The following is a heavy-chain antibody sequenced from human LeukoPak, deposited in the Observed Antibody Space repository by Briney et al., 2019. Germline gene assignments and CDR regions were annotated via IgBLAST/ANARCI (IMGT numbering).Heavy chain of an antibody. CDR1: GYTFTSYD. CDR3: ARFPGLLWFGELLDAFDI. V-gene: IGHV1-8*01. J-gene: IGHJ3*02. D-gene: IGHD3-10*01. Sequence: GASVKVSCKASGYTFTSYDINWVRQATGQGLEWMGWKNPNSGNTGYAQKFQGRVTMTRNTSISTAYMELSSLRSEDTAVYYCARFPGLLWFGELLDAFDIWGQGTMVTVSS. CDR2: KNPNSGNT.